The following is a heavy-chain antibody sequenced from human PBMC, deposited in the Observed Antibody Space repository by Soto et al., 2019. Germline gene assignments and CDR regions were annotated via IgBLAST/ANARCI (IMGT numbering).Heavy chain of an antibody. CDR1: GFSFNSYA. J-gene: IGHJ4*02. CDR2: ISYDGTNK. V-gene: IGHV3-30*04. Sequence: QVQLVESGGGVVQPGRSLRLSCAASGFSFNSYAMHWVRQAPGKGLEWVAVISYDGTNKYYADSVKGRFTISRDNSKNTLSLQMNSLRPEDMAVYYCARAYRWLQFGADYWGQGTLVTVSS. D-gene: IGHD5-12*01. CDR3: ARAYRWLQFGADY.